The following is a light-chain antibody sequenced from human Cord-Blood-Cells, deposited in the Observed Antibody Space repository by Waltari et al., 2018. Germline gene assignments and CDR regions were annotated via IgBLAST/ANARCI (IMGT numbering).Light chain of an antibody. CDR3: SSYTSSSTLV. Sequence: QSALTQPASVSGSPGQSITISCTGTSSDVGGSNYVSWYQQHPGKAPKLMIYEVSNRPSGVSNRFSGSKSGNTASLTISGLQAEDEADYYYSSYTSSSTLVFGGGTKLTVL. CDR1: SSDVGGSNY. CDR2: EVS. V-gene: IGLV2-14*01. J-gene: IGLJ3*02.